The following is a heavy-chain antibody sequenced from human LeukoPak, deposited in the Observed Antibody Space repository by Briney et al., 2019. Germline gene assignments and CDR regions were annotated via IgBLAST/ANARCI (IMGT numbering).Heavy chain of an antibody. Sequence: GGSLRLSCAASGFTFSSYWMSWVRQAPGKGLEWVANIKQDGSEKYSVDSVKGRFTISRDNAKNSLYLQMNSLRAEDTAVYYRARVLPGILTGYTYYYFDFWGQGTLVTVSS. CDR2: IKQDGSEK. D-gene: IGHD3-9*01. J-gene: IGHJ4*02. CDR3: ARVLPGILTGYTYYYFDF. CDR1: GFTFSSYW. V-gene: IGHV3-7*01.